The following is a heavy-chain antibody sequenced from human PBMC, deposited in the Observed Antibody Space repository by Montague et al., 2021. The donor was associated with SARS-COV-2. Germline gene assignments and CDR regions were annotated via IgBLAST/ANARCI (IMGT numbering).Heavy chain of an antibody. V-gene: IGHV4-34*01. D-gene: IGHD3-22*01. J-gene: IGHJ4*02. CDR2: INHSGST. CDR3: ARATLGITMIVVVMTAIDYYFDD. CDR1: GGSIRGYY. Sequence: SETLSLTCAVYGGSIRGYYWCWFRHHPAKGREWIGEINHSGSTNYNTSPNSRLTITADKSKNQFSLKLSSVAAAATAAYYCARATLGITMIVVVMTAIDYYFDDWGQGNLVTVSS.